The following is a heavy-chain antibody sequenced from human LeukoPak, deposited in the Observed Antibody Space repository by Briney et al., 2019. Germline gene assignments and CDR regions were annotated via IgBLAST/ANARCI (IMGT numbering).Heavy chain of an antibody. CDR1: GFTFSSYS. CDR2: ISSSSSTI. J-gene: IGHJ3*02. Sequence: GGSLRLSCAASGFTFSSYSMNWVRQAPGKGLEWVSYISSSSSTIYYADSVKGRFTISRDNAKNSLYLQMNGLRAEDTAVYCCARGWWVRLGGAFDIWGQGTMVTVSS. D-gene: IGHD3-16*01. V-gene: IGHV3-48*01. CDR3: ARGWWVRLGGAFDI.